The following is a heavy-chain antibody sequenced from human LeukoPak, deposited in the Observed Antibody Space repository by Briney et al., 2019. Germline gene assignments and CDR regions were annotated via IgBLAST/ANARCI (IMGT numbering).Heavy chain of an antibody. D-gene: IGHD6-25*01. CDR2: IAYDGKDK. CDR1: GFTFSTYP. V-gene: IGHV3-30*04. CDR3: ARDRHIAAAGYYFDY. Sequence: GRSLRLSCAASGFTFSTYPIHWVRPAPGKGLEWVAVIAYDGKDKHYVESVKGRFTISRDNSKNTLYLQMNSLRVEDTAVYYCARDRHIAAAGYYFDYWGQGTLVTVSS. J-gene: IGHJ4*02.